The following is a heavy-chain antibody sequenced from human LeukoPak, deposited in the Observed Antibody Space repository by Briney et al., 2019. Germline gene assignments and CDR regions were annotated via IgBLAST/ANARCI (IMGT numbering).Heavy chain of an antibody. CDR2: IYSGGST. D-gene: IGHD5-24*01. J-gene: IGHJ4*02. CDR3: ARAGEMATIGYYFDY. V-gene: IGHV3-53*01. CDR1: GVTVRSNW. Sequence: GSLRLSCAASGVTVRSNWTSWVRQAPGEGLEWGSVIYSGGSTYYADSVKGRFTISRDNSKNTLYLQMNSLRAEDTAVYYCARAGEMATIGYYFDYWGQGTLVTVSS.